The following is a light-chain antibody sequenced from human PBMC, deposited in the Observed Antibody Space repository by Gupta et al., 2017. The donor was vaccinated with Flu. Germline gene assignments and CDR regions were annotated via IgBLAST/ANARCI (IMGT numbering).Light chain of an antibody. CDR3: QQSDSFPWT. J-gene: IGKJ1*01. CDR1: QNLASY. V-gene: IGKV1-39*01. CDR2: AAS. Sequence: PSSLSASVGDRVTITCRASQNLASYLNWYQQIPGKAPKLLIYAASSLQSGVPSRFSGSGSGADFTLTISRLQPEDFATYYCQQSDSFPWTFGQGTKVEIK.